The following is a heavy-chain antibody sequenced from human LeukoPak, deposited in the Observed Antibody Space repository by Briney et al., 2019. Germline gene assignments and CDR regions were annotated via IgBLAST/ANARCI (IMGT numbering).Heavy chain of an antibody. CDR3: ASVYDSSGYYSQYFQH. V-gene: IGHV3-30-3*01. CDR1: GFTFSSYA. Sequence: PGGSLRLSCAASGFTFSSYAMHWVRQAPDLGLERVAVISYDGSNKYYADSVKGRFTISRDNSKNTLYLQMNSLRAEDTAVYYCASVYDSSGYYSQYFQHWGQGTLVTVSS. J-gene: IGHJ1*01. CDR2: ISYDGSNK. D-gene: IGHD3-22*01.